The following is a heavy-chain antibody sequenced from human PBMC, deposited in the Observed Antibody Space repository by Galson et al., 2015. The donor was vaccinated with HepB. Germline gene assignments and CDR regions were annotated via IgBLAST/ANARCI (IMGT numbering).Heavy chain of an antibody. CDR1: GYTFTSYG. CDR2: ISAYNGNT. V-gene: IGHV1-18*04. J-gene: IGHJ5*02. CDR3: ARVKKLQPAIRPNWFDP. D-gene: IGHD2-2*01. Sequence: SVKVSRKASGYTFTSYGISWVRQAPGQGLEWMGWISAYNGNTNYAQKLQGRVTMTTDTSTSTAYMELRSLRSDDTAVYYCARVKKLQPAIRPNWFDPWGQGTLVTVSS.